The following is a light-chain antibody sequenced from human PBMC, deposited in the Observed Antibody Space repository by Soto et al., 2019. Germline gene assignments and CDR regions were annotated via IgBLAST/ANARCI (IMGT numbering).Light chain of an antibody. Sequence: DIVMTQSPLSLPVTPGEPASISCRSSQSLLHSNGYNYLDWYLQKPGQSPQLLIYLGSNRASGVPDRFTGNGSGTDFTINSSRVEAEDVGGYYCMHDLHTSWRSGQGTKVDIK. CDR1: QSLLHSNGYNY. V-gene: IGKV2-28*01. CDR3: MHDLHTSWR. J-gene: IGKJ1*01. CDR2: LGS.